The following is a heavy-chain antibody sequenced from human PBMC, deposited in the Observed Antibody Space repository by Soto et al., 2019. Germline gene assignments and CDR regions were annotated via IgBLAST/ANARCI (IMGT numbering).Heavy chain of an antibody. V-gene: IGHV3-74*01. Sequence: GGSLRLSCAASGFTFSNYWMHWVRQAPGKGLAWVSRINPDRRSISDADYVKGRYTNSRDNAKNTLYQKMNCLTTGDTAVYYCARAGSYRFDYWGHGTLVTVSS. CDR3: ARAGSYRFDY. CDR2: INPDRRSI. J-gene: IGHJ4*01. CDR1: GFTFSNYW. D-gene: IGHD3-10*01.